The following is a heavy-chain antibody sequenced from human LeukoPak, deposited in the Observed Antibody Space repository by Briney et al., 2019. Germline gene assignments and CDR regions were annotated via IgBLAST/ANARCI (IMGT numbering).Heavy chain of an antibody. CDR1: GFTFSSYE. CDR3: ARGGFIVVVPAATQYDY. V-gene: IGHV3-48*03. J-gene: IGHJ4*02. Sequence: GGSLRLSCAASGFTFSSYEMNWVRQAPGKGLEWVSYISSSGSTIYYADSVKGRFTISRDNAKNSLYLQMNSLRAEDTAVYYCARGGFIVVVPAATQYDYWGQGTLVTVSS. CDR2: ISSSGSTI. D-gene: IGHD2-2*01.